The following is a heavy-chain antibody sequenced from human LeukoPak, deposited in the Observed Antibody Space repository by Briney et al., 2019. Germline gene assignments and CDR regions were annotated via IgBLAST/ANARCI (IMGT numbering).Heavy chain of an antibody. D-gene: IGHD5-18*01. J-gene: IGHJ4*02. Sequence: ASVEVSCKASGYTFTNYGINWVRQAPGQGLEWMGIINPSGGSTNYAQKFQGRVTMTRDTSTSTVYMELSSLRSEDTAVYYCARGTRYSQRSEFDYWGQGTLVTVSS. CDR3: ARGTRYSQRSEFDY. CDR2: INPSGGST. CDR1: GYTFTNYG. V-gene: IGHV1-46*01.